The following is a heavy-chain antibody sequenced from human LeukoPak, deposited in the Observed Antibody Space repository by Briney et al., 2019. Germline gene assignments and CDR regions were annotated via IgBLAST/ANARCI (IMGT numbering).Heavy chain of an antibody. CDR1: GYTFTSYD. V-gene: IGHV1-8*01. D-gene: IGHD3-22*01. J-gene: IGHJ6*02. Sequence: ASVKVSCKASGYTFTSYDINWVRQATGQGLECMGWMNPNSGNTGYAQKFQGRVTMTRNTSISTAYMELNSLRSEDTAVYYCARGPPPTYYYDSSGNQDYYYGMDVWGQGTTVTVSS. CDR3: ARGPPPTYYYDSSGNQDYYYGMDV. CDR2: MNPNSGNT.